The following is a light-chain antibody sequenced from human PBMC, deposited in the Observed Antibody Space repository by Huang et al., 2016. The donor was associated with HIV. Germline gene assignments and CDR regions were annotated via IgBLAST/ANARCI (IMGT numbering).Light chain of an antibody. CDR1: QSISNY. CDR2: GAS. CDR3: QQNYGSPFT. Sequence: DIQMTQSPSSLSASVGDRVSITCLAGQSISNYLHWYQQRPGKAPKLLVYGASRLQSGVPSRFSGSGSGTDFTLTISSLQPEDFATYYCQQNYGSPFTFGGGTKVDIK. V-gene: IGKV1-39*01. J-gene: IGKJ4*01.